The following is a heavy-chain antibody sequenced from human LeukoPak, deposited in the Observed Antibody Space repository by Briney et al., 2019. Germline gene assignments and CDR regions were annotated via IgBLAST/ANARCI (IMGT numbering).Heavy chain of an antibody. J-gene: IGHJ3*02. CDR1: GGSFSGYY. CDR2: INHSGST. V-gene: IGHV4-34*01. CDR3: ARAHGSTQLVRAFDI. D-gene: IGHD6-13*01. Sequence: SETLSLACPVYGGSFSGYYWSWIRQPPGMRLECIGEINHSGSTNYNPSIKSRVTISVDTSKNQFSLKLSSVTAADTAVYYCARAHGSTQLVRAFDIWGQGTMVTVSS.